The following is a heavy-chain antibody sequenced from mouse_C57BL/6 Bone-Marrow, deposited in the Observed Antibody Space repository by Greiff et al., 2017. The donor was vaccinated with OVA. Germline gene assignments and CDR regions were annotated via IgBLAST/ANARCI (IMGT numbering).Heavy chain of an antibody. CDR1: GFTFTDYG. V-gene: IGHV5-17*01. Sequence: EVQLLESGGGLVKPGGSLKLSCAASGFTFTDYGMHWVRQAPEKGLEWVAYISSGSSTIYYTDTVKGRFTISRDNAKNTLFLKMTSLRSEDTAKYYCAIITTVFDYWGQGTTLTVSS. D-gene: IGHD1-1*01. J-gene: IGHJ2*01. CDR2: ISSGSSTI. CDR3: AIITTVFDY.